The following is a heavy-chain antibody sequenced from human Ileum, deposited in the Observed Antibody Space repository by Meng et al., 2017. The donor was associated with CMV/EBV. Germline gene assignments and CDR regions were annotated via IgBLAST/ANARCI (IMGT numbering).Heavy chain of an antibody. Sequence: LEDPGDGVVSPWDYLSFYCSVSCYSIRSRSYYWALIRQPPEKGWEWMGITYYSRSIYSNPSLRSRVTISVDTSKNQFSLMLTFLTAADTAIYYWAGDWRLYSSRRYFDPWGQGTLVTVSS. D-gene: IGHD6-19*01. V-gene: IGHV4-39*07. CDR1: CYSIRSRSYY. CDR2: TYYSRSI. J-gene: IGHJ5*02. CDR3: AGDWRLYSSRRYFDP.